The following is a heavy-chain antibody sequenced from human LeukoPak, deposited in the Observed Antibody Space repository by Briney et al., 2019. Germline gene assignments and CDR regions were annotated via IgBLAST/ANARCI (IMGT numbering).Heavy chain of an antibody. V-gene: IGHV1-69*01. CDR2: IIPIFGTA. CDR1: GGTFSSYA. D-gene: IGHD3-10*01. CDR3: ARDRDYYGSGSNFDY. J-gene: IGHJ4*02. Sequence: GASVKVSCKASGGTFSSYAISWVRQAPGQGLEWMGGIIPIFGTANYAQKFQGRVTITADESTSTAYMELSSLRSEDTAVYYCARDRDYYGSGSNFDYWGQGTLVTVSS.